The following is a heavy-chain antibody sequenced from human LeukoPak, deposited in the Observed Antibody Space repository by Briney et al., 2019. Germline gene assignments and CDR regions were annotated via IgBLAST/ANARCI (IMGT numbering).Heavy chain of an antibody. V-gene: IGHV4-34*01. CDR3: ARARLWFGETPRWFDP. D-gene: IGHD3-10*01. Sequence: KPSETLSLTCAVYGGSFSGYYWGWIRQPPGKGLEWIGEINHSGSTNYNPSLKSRVTISVDTSKNQFSLKLSSVTAADTAVYYCARARLWFGETPRWFDPWGQGTLVTVSS. J-gene: IGHJ5*02. CDR1: GGSFSGYY. CDR2: INHSGST.